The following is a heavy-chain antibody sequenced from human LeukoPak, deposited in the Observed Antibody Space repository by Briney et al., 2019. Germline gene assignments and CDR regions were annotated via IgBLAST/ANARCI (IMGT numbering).Heavy chain of an antibody. D-gene: IGHD2-2*01. V-gene: IGHV1-2*02. J-gene: IGHJ4*02. CDR2: VNPNSGGT. Sequence: ASVKVSCKASGGTFSSYAISWVRQAPGQGLEWMAWVNPNSGGTNLAQKFQGRVTMTRDTSISTAYMELSRLTSDDTAVYYCARPNCDSTSCHFDYWGQGTLVTVSS. CDR1: GGTFSSYA. CDR3: ARPNCDSTSCHFDY.